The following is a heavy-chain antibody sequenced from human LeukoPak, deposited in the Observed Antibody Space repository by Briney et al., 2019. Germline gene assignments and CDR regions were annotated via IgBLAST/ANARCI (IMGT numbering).Heavy chain of an antibody. J-gene: IGHJ4*02. D-gene: IGHD4-17*01. CDR3: AREVDYVFDF. Sequence: VGSLRLSCAASGFTFSSYSMNWVRQAPGKGLEWVSSISSSGSYISYADSVKGRFTISRDNAKNSLYLQMSSLRAEDTAVYYCAREVDYVFDFRGQGTLVTVSS. V-gene: IGHV3-21*01. CDR1: GFTFSSYS. CDR2: ISSSGSYI.